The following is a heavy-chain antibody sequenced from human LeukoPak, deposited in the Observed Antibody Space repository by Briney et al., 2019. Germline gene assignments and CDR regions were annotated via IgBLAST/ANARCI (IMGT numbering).Heavy chain of an antibody. V-gene: IGHV3-7*01. Sequence: GGPLRLSCEGSGFSFSEYWMSWVRQAPGKGLEWVASVKQGGREKYYVDSVKGRFDISRDDAKNSLYLQMNTLRSDDTALYYCASYYGINWEIGYWGQGTLVTVSS. D-gene: IGHD4-17*01. CDR2: VKQGGREK. J-gene: IGHJ4*02. CDR3: ASYYGINWEIGY. CDR1: GFSFSEYW.